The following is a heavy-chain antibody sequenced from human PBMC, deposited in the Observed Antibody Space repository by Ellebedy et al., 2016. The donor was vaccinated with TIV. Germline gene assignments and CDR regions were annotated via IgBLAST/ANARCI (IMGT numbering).Heavy chain of an antibody. V-gene: IGHV1-18*01. J-gene: IGHJ4*02. Sequence: ASVKVSXXASGYIHTNYGISWVRQAPGQGLEWMGWISTYNGNSNYAQKFQGRVTMTTDTSTSTAYMELRSLRSDDTAVYYCARDGSTPGNVYWGQGTLVTVSS. CDR1: GYIHTNYG. CDR2: ISTYNGNS. D-gene: IGHD2-2*01. CDR3: ARDGSTPGNVY.